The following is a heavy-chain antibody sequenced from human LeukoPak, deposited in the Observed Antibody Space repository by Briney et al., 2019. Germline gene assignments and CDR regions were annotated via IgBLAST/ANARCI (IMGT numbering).Heavy chain of an antibody. D-gene: IGHD3-22*01. J-gene: IGHJ4*02. V-gene: IGHV3-66*04. CDR1: GFTVSSNY. Sequence: GGSLRLSCAASGFTVSSNYMSWVRQAPGKGLEWVSVIYSGGSTYYADSVKGRFTISRDNSKNTLYLQMNSLRAEDTAVYYCARRFYYYDSSGYHTGLLDYWGQGTLVTVSS. CDR3: ARRFYYYDSSGYHTGLLDY. CDR2: IYSGGST.